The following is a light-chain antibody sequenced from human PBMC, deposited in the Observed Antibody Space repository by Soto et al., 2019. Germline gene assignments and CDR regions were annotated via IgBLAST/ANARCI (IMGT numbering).Light chain of an antibody. Sequence: DIQLTQSPSSLSASVGDRVTITCQASQDIANSLNWFQQKPGKAPNLLIHDASNLDTGVPSRFSGSGSGTDFTLTITSLQPEDIATYYCQQYESTLFTFGPGTKVDIK. CDR2: DAS. J-gene: IGKJ3*01. V-gene: IGKV1-33*01. CDR1: QDIANS. CDR3: QQYESTLFT.